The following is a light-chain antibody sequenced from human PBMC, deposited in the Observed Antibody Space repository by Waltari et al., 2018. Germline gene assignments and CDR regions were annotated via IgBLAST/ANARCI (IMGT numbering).Light chain of an antibody. CDR2: GVS. V-gene: IGLV2-18*02. J-gene: IGLJ1*01. CDR3: SSYTRSSTYV. Sequence: QSALTQPPSVSGSPGQSVTISCTGTSSDVGTYNRVSWHQQPPGPAPKLMIYGVSTRPQGSPDRCSGSKSGNTASLTISGLQADDEADYYCSSYTRSSTYVFGTGTKVTVL. CDR1: SSDVGTYNR.